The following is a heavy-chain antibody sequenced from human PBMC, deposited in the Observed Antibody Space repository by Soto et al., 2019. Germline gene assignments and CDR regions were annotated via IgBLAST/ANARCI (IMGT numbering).Heavy chain of an antibody. Sequence: SETLSLNSTVSGGSISSGGYYWTWIRQHRAKCLEWIGYIYYGGSTYYNPSLKSRVTISVDTSKNQFSLKLTSVTAADTAVYYCARVGYCSGGSCYGYYYYYGMDVWGQGTTVTVSS. CDR3: ARVGYCSGGSCYGYYYYYGMDV. D-gene: IGHD2-15*01. V-gene: IGHV4-31*03. CDR2: IYYGGST. CDR1: GGSISSGGYY. J-gene: IGHJ6*02.